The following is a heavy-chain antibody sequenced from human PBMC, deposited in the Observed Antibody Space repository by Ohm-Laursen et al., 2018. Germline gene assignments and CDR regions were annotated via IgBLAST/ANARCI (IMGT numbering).Heavy chain of an antibody. V-gene: IGHV1-69*13. J-gene: IGHJ4*02. CDR2: IVPIFGTT. CDR3: ARCLFPAAHPKCDN. Sequence: GASVKVSCKASGVSITSYATIWVRQAPGQGLQWLGRIVPIFGTTNYAQKFQGRLTITADESTSTTYLELSSLRSDDTAVYYCARCLFPAAHPKCDNWGQGTLVTVSS. CDR1: GVSITSYA. D-gene: IGHD5/OR15-5a*01.